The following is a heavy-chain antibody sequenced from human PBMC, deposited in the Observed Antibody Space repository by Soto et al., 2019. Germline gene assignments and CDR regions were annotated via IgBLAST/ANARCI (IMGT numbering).Heavy chain of an antibody. CDR1: GFSLSTSGVG. D-gene: IGHD6-19*01. J-gene: IGHJ5*02. CDR3: AHSIAVAGKRWFDP. Sequence: QITLKESGPTLVKPTQTLTLTCTFSGFSLSTSGVGVGWIRQPPGKALEWLALIYWDDDKRYSPSLKSRLTSTKDTSKNQVVLTMTNMDHVDTATYYCAHSIAVAGKRWFDPWGQGTMVTVSS. CDR2: IYWDDDK. V-gene: IGHV2-5*02.